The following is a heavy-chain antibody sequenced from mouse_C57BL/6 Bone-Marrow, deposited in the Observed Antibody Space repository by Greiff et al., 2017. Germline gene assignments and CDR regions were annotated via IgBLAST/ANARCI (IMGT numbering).Heavy chain of an antibody. Sequence: VQLQESGAELVRPGASVKLSCKASGYTFTDYYINWVKQRPGQGLEWIARIYPGSGNTYYNEKFKGKATLTAEKSSSTAYMQLSSLTSEDSAVYFCASPYYGSSSPFDYWGQGTTLTVSS. CDR3: ASPYYGSSSPFDY. CDR2: IYPGSGNT. CDR1: GYTFTDYY. V-gene: IGHV1-76*01. D-gene: IGHD1-1*01. J-gene: IGHJ2*01.